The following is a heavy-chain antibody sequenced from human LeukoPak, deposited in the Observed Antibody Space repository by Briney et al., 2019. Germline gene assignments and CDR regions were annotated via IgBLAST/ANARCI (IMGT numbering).Heavy chain of an antibody. CDR1: GFTFSSYA. CDR2: ISGSGGDT. CDR3: AKVPRSGSYFNFDY. J-gene: IGHJ4*02. V-gene: IGHV3-23*01. D-gene: IGHD1-26*01. Sequence: GGSLRLSCAASGFTFSSYAMTWVRQAPGKGLEWVSSISGSGGDTYYADSVKGRFTISRDNSQNTLYLQMNSLRAEDTAVYYCAKVPRSGSYFNFDYWGQGTLVTVSS.